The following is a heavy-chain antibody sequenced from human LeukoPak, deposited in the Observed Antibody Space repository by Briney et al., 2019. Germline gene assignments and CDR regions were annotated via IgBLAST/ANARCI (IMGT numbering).Heavy chain of an antibody. V-gene: IGHV4-34*01. CDR1: GGSISSYY. J-gene: IGHJ4*02. CDR3: ARGSGGSYPFDY. Sequence: PSETLSLTCTVSGGSISSYYWSWIRQPPGKGLEWIGEINHSGSTNYNPSLKSRVTISVDTSKNQFSLKLSSVTAADTAVYYCARGSGGSYPFDYWGQGTLVTVSS. D-gene: IGHD1-26*01. CDR2: INHSGST.